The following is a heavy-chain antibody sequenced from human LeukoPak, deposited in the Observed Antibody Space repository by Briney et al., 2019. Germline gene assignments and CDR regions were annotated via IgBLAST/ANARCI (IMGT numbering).Heavy chain of an antibody. D-gene: IGHD2-2*01. J-gene: IGHJ2*01. CDR1: GYTFTNYW. V-gene: IGHV5-51*01. CDR2: IYPGDSDT. CDR3: ARHPGGYCSSTSCYRWYFDL. Sequence: GESLKISCQGSGYTFTNYWIGWVRQMPGIGLEWMGIIYPGDSDTRYSPSFQGQVTISADKSISTAYLQWSSLKASDTAMYYCARHPGGYCSSTSCYRWYFDLWGRGTLVTVSS.